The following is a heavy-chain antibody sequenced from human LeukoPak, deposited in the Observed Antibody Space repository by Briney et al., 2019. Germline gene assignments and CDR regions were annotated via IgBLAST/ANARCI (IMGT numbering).Heavy chain of an antibody. D-gene: IGHD2-2*01. CDR2: IKSKTNGETT. J-gene: IGHJ4*02. Sequence: GGSLRLSCAASGFTFSNAWMSWVRQAPGKGLEWVGRIKSKTNGETTDCAAPVKGRFIISRDDSKNTLYLQMNSLRTEDTAVYYCARGFCSSTNCYQGPFDFWGQGTLVTVSS. CDR1: GFTFSNAW. CDR3: ARGFCSSTNCYQGPFDF. V-gene: IGHV3-15*01.